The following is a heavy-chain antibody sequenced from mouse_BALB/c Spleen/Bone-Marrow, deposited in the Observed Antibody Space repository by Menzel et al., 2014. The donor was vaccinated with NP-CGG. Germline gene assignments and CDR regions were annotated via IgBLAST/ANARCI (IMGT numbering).Heavy chain of an antibody. V-gene: IGHV1-54*01. CDR1: GYAFTIYL. J-gene: IGHJ2*01. D-gene: IGHD4-1*01. CDR3: ARLGRDYFGY. CDR2: INPGSGGS. Sequence: VQLQQSGAELVRPGTSVKVSCKASGYAFTIYLIEWIKQRPEQGLEWIGVINPGSGGSNYNEKFKGKATLTADKSSSTAYMQLSSLTSDDSAVYFCARLGRDYFGYWGQGTTLTVSS.